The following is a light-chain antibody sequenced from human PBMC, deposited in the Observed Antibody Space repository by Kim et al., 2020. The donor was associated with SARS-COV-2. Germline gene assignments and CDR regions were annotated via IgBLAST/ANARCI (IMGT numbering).Light chain of an antibody. V-gene: IGKV1-39*01. J-gene: IGKJ2*01. CDR1: QSISTY. CDR2: GAS. Sequence: DIQMTQSPASLSASVGDRVTITCRAIQSISTYLDWYQQKPGKAPELLIYGASTLQSGVPSRFSGSGSGTDFTLSISSLQPDDFATYYCQQNYNMHTFGQGTKLEI. CDR3: QQNYNMHT.